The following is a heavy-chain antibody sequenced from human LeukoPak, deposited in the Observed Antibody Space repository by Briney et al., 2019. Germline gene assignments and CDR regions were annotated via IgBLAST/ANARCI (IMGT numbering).Heavy chain of an antibody. CDR3: ASLIAVAGTVDY. D-gene: IGHD6-19*01. CDR1: GFTFSSYW. CDR2: IKQDGSEK. Sequence: PGGSLRLSCAASGFTFSSYWMSWVRQAPGKGLEWEANIKQDGSEKYYVDSVRGRFTISRDNAKNSLYLQMNSLRAEDTAVYYCASLIAVAGTVDYWGQGTLVTVSS. J-gene: IGHJ4*02. V-gene: IGHV3-7*01.